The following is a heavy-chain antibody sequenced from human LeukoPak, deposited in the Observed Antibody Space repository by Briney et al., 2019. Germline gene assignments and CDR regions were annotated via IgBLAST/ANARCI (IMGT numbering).Heavy chain of an antibody. D-gene: IGHD2-2*01. CDR3: ARANALHCSSASCLFDY. CDR2: INPNGGGT. V-gene: IGHV1-2*04. CDR1: GDSFIDYY. Sequence: GGAVKDSSKDPGDSFIDYYMHWVRPALRERLEWMGRINPNGGGTYSAQTFQGWVTMTSDTSINPPYMELSRLTADDTAVYYCARANALHCSSASCLFDYWGQGTLVTVSS. J-gene: IGHJ4*02.